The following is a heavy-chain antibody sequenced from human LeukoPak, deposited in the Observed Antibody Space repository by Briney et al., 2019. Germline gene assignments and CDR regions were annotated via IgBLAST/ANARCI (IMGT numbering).Heavy chain of an antibody. CDR2: IIPIFGTA. D-gene: IGHD3-3*01. CDR3: AGSYYDFWSGYLPYYYYYYYMDV. V-gene: IGHV1-69*05. J-gene: IGHJ6*03. Sequence: GASVKVSCKASGGTFSSYAISWVRQAPGQGLEWMGGIIPIFGTANYAQKFQGRVTITTDESTSTAYMELSSLGSEDTAVYYCAGSYYDFWSGYLPYYYYYYYMDVWGKGTTVTVSS. CDR1: GGTFSSYA.